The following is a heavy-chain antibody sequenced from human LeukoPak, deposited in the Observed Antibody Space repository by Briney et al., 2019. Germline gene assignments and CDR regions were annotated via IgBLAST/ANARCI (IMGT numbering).Heavy chain of an antibody. D-gene: IGHD6-6*01. V-gene: IGHV4-59*11. J-gene: IGHJ4*02. CDR3: ATWSISSSSFDY. Sequence: SETLSLTCTVSGGSISSHYRSWIRQPPGKGLEWIGYIYYSGSTNYNPSLKSRVTISVDTAKNQFSLKLSPVTAADTAVYYCATWSISSSSFDYWGQGTLVTVSS. CDR2: IYYSGST. CDR1: GGSISSHY.